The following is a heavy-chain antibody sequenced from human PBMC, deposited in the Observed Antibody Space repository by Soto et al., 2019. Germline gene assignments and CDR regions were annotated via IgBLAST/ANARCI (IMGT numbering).Heavy chain of an antibody. V-gene: IGHV4-31*03. CDR1: GDSISSGGYY. CDR3: ARDEGAQFDWYFDL. Sequence: QVQLQESGPGLVKPSQTLSLTCSVSGDSISSGGYYWNWIRQLPGKGLEWIGYTSYSGGTYYNPSLNTRATIPVDTSNNQFSLKLTSVTAADTAVYYCARDEGAQFDWYFDLWGRGTLVTGSS. J-gene: IGHJ2*01. CDR2: TSYSGGT.